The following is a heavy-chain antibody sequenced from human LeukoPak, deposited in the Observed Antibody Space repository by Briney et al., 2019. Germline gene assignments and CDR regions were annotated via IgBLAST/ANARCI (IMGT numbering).Heavy chain of an antibody. Sequence: SETLSLTCTVSGGSISSSSYYWGWIRQPPGKGLEWIGSIYYSGSTYYNPSLKSRVTISVDTSKNQFSLKLSSVTAADTAVYYCAVGAWLGYWGQGTLVTVSS. D-gene: IGHD3-22*01. CDR3: AVGAWLGY. V-gene: IGHV4-39*01. J-gene: IGHJ4*02. CDR1: GGSISSSSYY. CDR2: IYYSGST.